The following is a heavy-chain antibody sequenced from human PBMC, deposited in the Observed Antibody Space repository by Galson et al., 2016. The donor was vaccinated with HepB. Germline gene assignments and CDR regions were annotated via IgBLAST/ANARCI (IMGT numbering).Heavy chain of an antibody. CDR3: ARSGTFYIFDF. CDR2: INHRGST. V-gene: IGHV4-34*10. Sequence: SETLSLTCDVHGGSFSDFYWTWIRQPPGKGLEWIGVINHRGSTNYNPSLESRLIMSVDTSKNQFSLKLSSMTAADTAVYYCARSGTFYIFDFWGQGTLVTVSS. J-gene: IGHJ4*02. D-gene: IGHD2/OR15-2a*01. CDR1: GGSFSDFY.